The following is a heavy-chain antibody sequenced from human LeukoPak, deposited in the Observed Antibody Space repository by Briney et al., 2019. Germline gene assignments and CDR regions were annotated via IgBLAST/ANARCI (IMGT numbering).Heavy chain of an antibody. CDR1: GGSFSGYY. J-gene: IGHJ3*02. Sequence: SETLSLTCAVYGGSFSGYYRSWIRQPPGKGLEWIGEINHSGSTNYNASLKSRVTISVDTSKNQFSLKLSSVTAADTAVYYCAREEDCSGGICYLGNAFDIWAKGQWSPSLQ. CDR2: INHSGST. D-gene: IGHD2-15*01. CDR3: AREEDCSGGICYLGNAFDI. V-gene: IGHV4-34*01.